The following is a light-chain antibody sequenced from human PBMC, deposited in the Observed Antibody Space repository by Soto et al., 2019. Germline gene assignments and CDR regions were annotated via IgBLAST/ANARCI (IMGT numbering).Light chain of an antibody. Sequence: QSVLTQPPSASGSPGQSVTISCTGTSSDVGGYNYVSWYQHHPGKAPKLIIYEVYKRPSGVPDRFSGSKSCNTAALTVSGLQAEDEADYYCSSYVGTNRYVFGTGTKVTVL. CDR2: EVY. V-gene: IGLV2-8*01. CDR3: SSYVGTNRYV. CDR1: SSDVGGYNY. J-gene: IGLJ1*01.